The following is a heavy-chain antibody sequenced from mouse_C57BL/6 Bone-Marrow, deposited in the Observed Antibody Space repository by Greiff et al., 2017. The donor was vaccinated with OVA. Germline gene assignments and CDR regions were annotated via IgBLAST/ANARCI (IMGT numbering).Heavy chain of an antibody. CDR2: IDPETGDT. CDR3: TTWYYYGSGAY. J-gene: IGHJ3*01. D-gene: IGHD1-1*01. V-gene: IGHV14-4*01. CDR1: GFNIKDDY. Sequence: VQLQQSGAELVRPGASVKLSCTASGFNIKDDYMHWVKQRPEQGLEWIGWIDPETGDTAYASKFQGKATITADTSSNTAYLQLSSLTSEDAAVYYCTTWYYYGSGAYWGQGTLVTVSA.